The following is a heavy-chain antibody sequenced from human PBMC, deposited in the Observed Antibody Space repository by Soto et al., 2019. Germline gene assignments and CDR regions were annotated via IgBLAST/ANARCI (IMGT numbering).Heavy chain of an antibody. CDR2: IYYSGST. Sequence: QLQLQESGPGLVKPSETLSLTCTVSVGYISSSSYYWGWIRQPPGKGLEWIGSIYYSGSTYYNPSIKSRVTISVDTSKNQFSLKLSSVTAADTAVYYCARHNGAGRRSYFDYWGQGTLVTVSS. D-gene: IGHD1-1*01. CDR3: ARHNGAGRRSYFDY. CDR1: VGYISSSSYY. V-gene: IGHV4-39*01. J-gene: IGHJ4*02.